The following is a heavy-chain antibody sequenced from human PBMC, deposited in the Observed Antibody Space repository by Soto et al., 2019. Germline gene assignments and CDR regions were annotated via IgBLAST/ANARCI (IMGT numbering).Heavy chain of an antibody. CDR3: ARFQGIAVAGTVVRHKTQQRPGYYYYGMDV. Sequence: PSETLSLTCTVSGGSISSGDYYWSWIRQPPGKGLEWIGYIYYSGSTYYNQSLKSRVTISVDTSKNQFSLKLSSVTAADTAVYYCARFQGIAVAGTVVRHKTQQRPGYYYYGMDVWGQGTTVTVSS. CDR2: IYYSGST. V-gene: IGHV4-30-4*01. D-gene: IGHD6-19*01. J-gene: IGHJ6*02. CDR1: GGSISSGDYY.